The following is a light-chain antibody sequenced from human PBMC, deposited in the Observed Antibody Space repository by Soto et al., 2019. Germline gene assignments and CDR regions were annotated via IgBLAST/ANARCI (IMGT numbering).Light chain of an antibody. J-gene: IGLJ1*01. V-gene: IGLV1-40*01. CDR2: GNS. CDR3: QSYDSSLSGPYV. CDR1: STNIGAGYD. Sequence: QSVLTQPPSVSAAPGQRVTISCTGSSTNIGAGYDVHWYQQLPGTAPKLLIYGNSNRPSGVPDRFSGSKSGTSASLAISGLRAEDEADYYCQSYDSSLSGPYVFGIGTKLTVL.